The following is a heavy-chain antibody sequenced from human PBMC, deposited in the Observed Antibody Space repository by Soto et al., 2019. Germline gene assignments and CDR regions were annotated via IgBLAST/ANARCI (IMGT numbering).Heavy chain of an antibody. V-gene: IGHV2-5*02. Sequence: QITLKESGPTLVKPTQTLTLTCTFSGFSLSTSGVGVGWIRQPPGKALEWLALIYWDDDKRYSPSLKSRLTINKDTSKNQVVLTMTNRDPLTTTTYYCAPQRRKFTGRRHAPYLDYWGQGPLVTVS. CDR1: GFSLSTSGVG. J-gene: IGHJ4*02. CDR3: APQRRKFTGRRHAPYLDY. CDR2: IYWDDDK.